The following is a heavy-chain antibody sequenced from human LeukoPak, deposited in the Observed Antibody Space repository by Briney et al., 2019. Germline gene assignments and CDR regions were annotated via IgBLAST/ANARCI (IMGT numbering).Heavy chain of an antibody. CDR2: INHSGST. J-gene: IGHJ4*02. V-gene: IGHV4-34*01. D-gene: IGHD3-3*01. CDR3: ARLPSDLGYFDY. CDR1: GGPFSGYY. Sequence: SETLSLTCAVYGGPFSGYYWSWIRQPPGKGLVWIGEINHSGSTNYNPSLKSRVTISVDTSKNQFSLKLSSVTAADTAVYYCARLPSDLGYFDYWGQGTLVTVSS.